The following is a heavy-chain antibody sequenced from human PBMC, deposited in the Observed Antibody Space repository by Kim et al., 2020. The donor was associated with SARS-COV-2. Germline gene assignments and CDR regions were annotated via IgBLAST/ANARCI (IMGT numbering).Heavy chain of an antibody. D-gene: IGHD3-16*02. V-gene: IGHV4-34*01. Sequence: SDTLSLTCAVYGGSFSGYYWSWIRQPPGKGLEWIGEINHSGSTNYNPSLKSRVTISVDTSKNQFSLKLSSVTAADTAVYYCARSYYDYVWGSYRTPPRDLFDIWGQGTMVTVSS. J-gene: IGHJ3*02. CDR3: ARSYYDYVWGSYRTPPRDLFDI. CDR1: GGSFSGYY. CDR2: INHSGST.